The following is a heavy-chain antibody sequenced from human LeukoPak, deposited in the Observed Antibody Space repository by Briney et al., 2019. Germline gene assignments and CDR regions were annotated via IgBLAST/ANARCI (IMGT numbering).Heavy chain of an antibody. CDR2: INLSGGST. CDR1: GYTFTSSY. CDR3: ARDGSVYDSSGYYY. V-gene: IGHV1-46*01. J-gene: IGHJ4*02. D-gene: IGHD3-22*01. Sequence: ASVKVSCKASGYTFTSSYMHWVRQPPGQGLEWMGIINLSGGSTSYAQKFQGRVTMTRDTSTRTVYMELSSLRSEDTAVYYCARDGSVYDSSGYYYWGQGTLVTVSS.